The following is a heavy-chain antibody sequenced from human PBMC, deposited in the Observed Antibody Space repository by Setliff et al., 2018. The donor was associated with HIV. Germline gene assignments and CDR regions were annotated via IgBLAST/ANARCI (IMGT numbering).Heavy chain of an antibody. CDR1: GYIFTRNA. D-gene: IGHD2-8*01. CDR3: ATKVYCTNGVCLDAFDI. J-gene: IGHJ3*02. Sequence: ASVKVSCKASGYIFTRNAMHWVRQAPGQGLEWMGRIIPNSGGTNYAQKFQGRVTMTRDTSISTGYMELSRLRSDDTAVYYCATKVYCTNGVCLDAFDIWGQGTMVTVSS. V-gene: IGHV1-2*06. CDR2: IIPNSGGT.